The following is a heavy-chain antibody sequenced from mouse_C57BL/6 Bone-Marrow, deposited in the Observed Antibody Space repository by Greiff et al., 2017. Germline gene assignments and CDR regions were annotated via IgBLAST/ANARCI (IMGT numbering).Heavy chain of an antibody. D-gene: IGHD2-4*01. V-gene: IGHV1-54*01. CDR3: ATYDYDAYAMDD. CDR1: GYAFTNYL. CDR2: INPGSGGT. J-gene: IGHJ4*01. Sequence: QVQLQQSGAELVRPGTSVQVSCKASGYAFTNYLIEWVKQRPGQGLEWIGVINPGSGGTNYNEKFKGKATLTADKSSSTAYMQLSSLTSEDSAVYFCATYDYDAYAMDDWGQGTSVTVSS.